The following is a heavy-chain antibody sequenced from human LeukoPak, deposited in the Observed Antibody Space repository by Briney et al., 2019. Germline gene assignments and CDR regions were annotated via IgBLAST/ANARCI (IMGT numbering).Heavy chain of an antibody. J-gene: IGHJ4*02. CDR1: GDSVSGNSAA. Sequence: SQTLSLTCAISGDSVSGNSAAWNWIRQSPSRGLEWLGRTYYRSRWYYDYAVSVKSRISLNPDTSKNQFSLHLNSVTPEDTALYFCARDLDGFEYWGQGTMVTVSS. V-gene: IGHV6-1*01. CDR3: ARDLDGFEY. CDR2: TYYRSRWYY.